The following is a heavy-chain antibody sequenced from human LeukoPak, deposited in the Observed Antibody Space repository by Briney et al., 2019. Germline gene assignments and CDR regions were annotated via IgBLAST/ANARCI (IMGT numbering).Heavy chain of an antibody. CDR1: GGSISSYY. CDR2: MYHSGST. CDR3: ARGPRFGELLWHWFDP. Sequence: SETLSLTCTVSGGSISSYYWGWIRQPPGKGLEWIGSMYHSGSTYYNPPLKSRVTISEDTSKNQFSLKLRSVTAADTAVYYCARGPRFGELLWHWFDPWGQGTLVTVSS. D-gene: IGHD3-10*01. V-gene: IGHV4-38-2*02. J-gene: IGHJ5*02.